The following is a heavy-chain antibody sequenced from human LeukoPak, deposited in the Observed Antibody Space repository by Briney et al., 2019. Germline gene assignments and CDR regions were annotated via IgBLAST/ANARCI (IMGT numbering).Heavy chain of an antibody. CDR3: AKGASYGDYREFDY. J-gene: IGHJ4*02. CDR1: GFTFSSYS. Sequence: GGSLRLSCAASGFTFSSYSMNWVRQAPGKGLEWVSAISGSGGSTYYADSVKGRFTISRDNSKNTLYLQMNSLRAEDTAVYYCAKGASYGDYREFDYWGQGTLVTVSS. V-gene: IGHV3-23*01. CDR2: ISGSGGST. D-gene: IGHD4-17*01.